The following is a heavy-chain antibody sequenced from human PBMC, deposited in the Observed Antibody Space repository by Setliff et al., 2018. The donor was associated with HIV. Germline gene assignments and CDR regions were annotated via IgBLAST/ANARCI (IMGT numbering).Heavy chain of an antibody. J-gene: IGHJ5*02. CDR3: ARGPSYYYTSGYPGGFDP. D-gene: IGHD3-3*01. V-gene: IGHV4-61*02. CDR2: IYTSGST. CDR1: GGSISSGSYF. Sequence: SETLSLTCTVSGGSISSGSYFWTWIRQPAGKGLEWIGRIYTSGSTNYNPSLKSRVTISVDTSKNQFSLRLSSVAAGDTAVYYCARGPSYYYTSGYPGGFDPWGRGTLVTVSS.